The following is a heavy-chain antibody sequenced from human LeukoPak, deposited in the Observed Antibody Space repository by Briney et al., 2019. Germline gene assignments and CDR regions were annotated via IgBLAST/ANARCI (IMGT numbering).Heavy chain of an antibody. J-gene: IGHJ4*02. CDR2: ISSSSTDM. Sequence: GGSLRLSCAGSGFIFSDYYMSWIRQAPGKGLEWVSYISSSSTDMYYADSVKGRFSISRDNAKNSLHLQMISLRAEDTAVYYCARRRYFDYWGQGTLVTVSS. CDR3: ARRRYFDY. CDR1: GFIFSDYY. V-gene: IGHV3-11*01.